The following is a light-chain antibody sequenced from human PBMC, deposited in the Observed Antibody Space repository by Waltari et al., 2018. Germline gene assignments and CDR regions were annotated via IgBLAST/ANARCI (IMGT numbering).Light chain of an antibody. CDR2: WAS. J-gene: IGKJ2*01. CDR1: HSILYSSNNKNY. V-gene: IGKV4-1*01. CDR3: QQYYTAPYT. Sequence: DIVMTQSPDSLTVSLGERATINCKFSHSILYSSNNKNYLAWYQQKPGQPPNLLIYWASTRESRVPDRFSGGGSGTEFTLTTVNLQAEDVAVYYSQQYYTAPYTFGQGTKLEI.